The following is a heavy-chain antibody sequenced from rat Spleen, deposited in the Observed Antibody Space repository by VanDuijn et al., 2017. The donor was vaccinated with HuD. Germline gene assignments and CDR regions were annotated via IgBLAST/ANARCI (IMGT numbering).Heavy chain of an antibody. V-gene: IGHV5-25*01. CDR3: ARQRGDYFDY. Sequence: EVQLVESGGGLVQPGRSMKLSCAASGFTFSNYYVAWVRQAPTKGLVWVASISTIGDNTSYRDSVKGRFTISRDNAKSTLYLQMDSLRSADTATYYCARQRGDYFDYWGQGVMVTVSS. J-gene: IGHJ2*01. CDR1: GFTFSNYY. CDR2: ISTIGDNT.